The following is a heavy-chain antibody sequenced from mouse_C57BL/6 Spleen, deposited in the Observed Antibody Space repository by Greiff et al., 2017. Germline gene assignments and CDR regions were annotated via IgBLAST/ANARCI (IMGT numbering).Heavy chain of an antibody. V-gene: IGHV1-15*01. CDR2: IDPETGGT. J-gene: IGHJ3*01. CDR3: TRFSNYVAWFAY. CDR1: GYTFTDYE. Sequence: QVQLQQSGAELVRPGASVTLSCKASGYTFTDYEMHWVKQTPVHGLEWIGAIDPETGGTAYNQKFKGKAILTADKSSSTAYMELRSLTSEDSAVYYCTRFSNYVAWFAYWGQGTLVTVSA. D-gene: IGHD2-5*01.